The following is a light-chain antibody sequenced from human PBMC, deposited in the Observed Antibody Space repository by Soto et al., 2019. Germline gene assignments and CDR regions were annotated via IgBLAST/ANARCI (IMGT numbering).Light chain of an antibody. CDR2: LNSDGTY. CDR3: QTWRPGIHV. V-gene: IGLV4-69*01. Sequence: QAVLTQSPSASASLGASVKLTCTLSSGHTTFAIAWHQQLPEKGPRFLMKLNSDGTYVKGDGIPDRFSGSSSGTERYLTISSLQSDDEADYHCQTWRPGIHVFGGGTKLTVL. CDR1: SGHTTFA. J-gene: IGLJ2*01.